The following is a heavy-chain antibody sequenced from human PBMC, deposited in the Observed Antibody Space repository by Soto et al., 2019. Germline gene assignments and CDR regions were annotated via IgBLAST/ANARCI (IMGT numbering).Heavy chain of an antibody. V-gene: IGHV4-4*02. J-gene: IGHJ4*02. CDR3: ARGAPRYCRGGSCYSGWDY. CDR2: IYHTGRS. D-gene: IGHD2-15*01. CDR1: GDSINNKNW. Sequence: SETLSLTCSVSGDSINNKNWWTWFRQPPGKRLEWIGDIYHTGRSSYNPSLTSRVTMSVDKSKNQFSLKLPSVTAADTAVYYCARGAPRYCRGGSCYSGWDYWGQGTLVTVSS.